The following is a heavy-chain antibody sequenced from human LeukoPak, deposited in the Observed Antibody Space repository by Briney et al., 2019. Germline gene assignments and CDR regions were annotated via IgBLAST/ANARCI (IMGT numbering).Heavy chain of an antibody. V-gene: IGHV1-69*05. D-gene: IGHD3/OR15-3a*01. CDR3: ARSLFRTSGGYYYMDV. CDR1: GGTFSNYA. J-gene: IGHJ6*03. CDR2: IIPIFGTA. Sequence: SVKVSCKXSGGTFSNYAISWVRQAPGQGLEWMGRIIPIFGTADYSQKFQGRVTITTDESTSTAYMELSSLTSEDTAVYYCARSLFRTSGGYYYMDVWDTGTTVTVSS.